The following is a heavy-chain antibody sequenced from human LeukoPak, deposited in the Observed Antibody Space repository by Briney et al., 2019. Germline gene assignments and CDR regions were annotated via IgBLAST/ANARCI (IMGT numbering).Heavy chain of an antibody. V-gene: IGHV4-30-2*01. CDR3: ARVDVARVDSGGEKKFDP. CDR2: IYHSGST. D-gene: IGHD2-15*01. Sequence: SPSETPSLTCTVSGGSISSGGYYWSWIRQPPGKGLEWIGYIYHSGSTYYNPSLKSRVTISVDRSKNQFSLKLSSVTAADTAVYYCARVDVARVDSGGEKKFDPWGQGTLVTVSS. J-gene: IGHJ5*02. CDR1: GGSISSGGYY.